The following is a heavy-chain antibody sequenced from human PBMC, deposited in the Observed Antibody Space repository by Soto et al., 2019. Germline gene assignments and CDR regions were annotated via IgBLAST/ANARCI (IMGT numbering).Heavy chain of an antibody. V-gene: IGHV4-39*01. CDR1: GGSINSRSYF. D-gene: IGHD5-18*01. CDR2: FFYSGHT. CDR3: ARRGYSYGYFDY. J-gene: IGHJ4*02. Sequence: SETLSLTCSVSGGSINSRSYFWGWNRQPPGKGLEWIGSFFYSGHTFYNPSLKSRVTISVDTSKNQFSLKFSSVAAADTAVYFCARRGYSYGYFDYWGQGTLVTVSS.